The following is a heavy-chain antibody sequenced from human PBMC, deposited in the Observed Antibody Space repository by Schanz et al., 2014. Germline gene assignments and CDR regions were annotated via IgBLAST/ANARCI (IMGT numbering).Heavy chain of an antibody. CDR3: AKELYSGSHYGWFDP. V-gene: IGHV3-23*04. Sequence: EVQLVESGGGLVQPGGSLGLSCAASGFTFSKAWMSWVRQAPGKGLEWVSGISGSGVITYYEDSVKGRFTISRDNSNHTLYLQMNSLRADDTAVYYCAKELYSGSHYGWFDPWGQGTLVTVSS. J-gene: IGHJ5*02. D-gene: IGHD1-26*01. CDR2: ISGSGVIT. CDR1: GFTFSKAW.